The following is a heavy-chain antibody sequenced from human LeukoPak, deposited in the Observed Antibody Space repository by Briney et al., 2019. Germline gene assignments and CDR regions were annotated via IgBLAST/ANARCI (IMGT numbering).Heavy chain of an antibody. D-gene: IGHD5-18*01. CDR2: FDPEDGET. CDR1: GYTLTELS. CDR3: ASVSLGYSYGYSWFDP. J-gene: IGHJ5*02. V-gene: IGHV1-24*01. Sequence: GASVKVSCKVSGYTLTELSTHWVRQAPGKGLEWMGGFDPEDGETIYAQKFQGRVTMTEDTSTDTAYMELSSLRSEDTAVYYCASVSLGYSYGYSWFDPWGQGTLVTVSS.